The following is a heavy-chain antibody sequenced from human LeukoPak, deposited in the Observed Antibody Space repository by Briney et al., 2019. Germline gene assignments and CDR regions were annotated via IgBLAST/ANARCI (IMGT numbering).Heavy chain of an antibody. J-gene: IGHJ4*02. CDR2: IYSGGST. CDR1: GFTFSSYA. Sequence: GGSLRLSCAASGFTFSSYAMSWVRQAPGKGLEWVSVIYSGGSTYYADSVKGRFTISRDNSKNTLYLQMNSLRAEDTAVYYCARPRIGYDSSTYYFDYWGQGTLVTVSS. V-gene: IGHV3-66*04. CDR3: ARPRIGYDSSTYYFDY. D-gene: IGHD3-22*01.